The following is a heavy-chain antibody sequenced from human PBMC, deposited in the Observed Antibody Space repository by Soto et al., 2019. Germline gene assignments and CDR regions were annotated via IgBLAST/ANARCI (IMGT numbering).Heavy chain of an antibody. J-gene: IGHJ4*02. V-gene: IGHV3-33*01. Sequence: VQLVESGGGVVQPGRSLRLSCAASGFTFSSYGMHWVRQAPGKGLEWVAVIWYDGSNKYYADSVKGRFTISRDNSKNTLYLQMNSLRAEDTAVYYCARSVTFLSGWYNFDYWGQGTLVTVSS. D-gene: IGHD6-19*01. CDR3: ARSVTFLSGWYNFDY. CDR2: IWYDGSNK. CDR1: GFTFSSYG.